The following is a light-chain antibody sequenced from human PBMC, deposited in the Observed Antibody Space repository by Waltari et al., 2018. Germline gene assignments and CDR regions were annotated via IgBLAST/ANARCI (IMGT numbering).Light chain of an antibody. CDR1: HSVSTS. CDR2: DAS. Sequence: IELTQSPATLSLSPGERATLSCRASHSVSTSLAWYQQRPGQAPRLLIHDASNRATGTPARFSGSGSGTDFTLTIGSLEPEDFAVYYCQQHGKWPLSFGGGTKVEI. CDR3: QQHGKWPLS. J-gene: IGKJ4*01. V-gene: IGKV3-11*01.